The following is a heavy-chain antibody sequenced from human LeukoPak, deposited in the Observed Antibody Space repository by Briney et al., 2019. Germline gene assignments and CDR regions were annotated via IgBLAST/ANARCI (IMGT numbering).Heavy chain of an antibody. V-gene: IGHV3-48*04. J-gene: IGHJ5*02. D-gene: IGHD4-17*01. CDR1: GFTLSTYT. CDR2: ISSTSTTK. CDR3: ARDRSLVDGDYGVWFDA. Sequence: GGSLRLSCEGSGFTLSTYTMNWVRQAPGKGLEWVSYISSTSTTKYYADSVKGRFTISRDNSKNSLDLQMNRLTAEDTAVYYCARDRSLVDGDYGVWFDAWGQGSLVTVSS.